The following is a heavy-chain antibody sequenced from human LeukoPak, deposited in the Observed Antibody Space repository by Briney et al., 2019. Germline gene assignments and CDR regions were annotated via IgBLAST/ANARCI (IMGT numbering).Heavy chain of an antibody. V-gene: IGHV4-59*08. CDR2: IYYSGST. D-gene: IGHD6-25*01. Sequence: SETPSLTCIVSGGSTSSYYWSWIRPPPGKGREWIGYIYYSGSTNYNPSLKSRVTISVVTSKKQFSLKLSSMTASDTAVYYCAGGEYSSGWTSMDVWGQGTTVTVSS. CDR1: GGSTSSYY. CDR3: AGGEYSSGWTSMDV. J-gene: IGHJ6*02.